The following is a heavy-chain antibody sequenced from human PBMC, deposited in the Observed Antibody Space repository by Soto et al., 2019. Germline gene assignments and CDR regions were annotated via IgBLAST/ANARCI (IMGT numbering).Heavy chain of an antibody. CDR3: VKNSGWFNT. D-gene: IGHD3-10*01. J-gene: IGHJ5*02. V-gene: IGHV3-23*01. CDR2: IDGSGGIT. Sequence: GGSLRLTCAASGFTFGTTDMSWVRQAPGEGLEWVSTIDGSGGITYYADSVKGRFTISRDNSRNTVYLQMNSLRGDDTALYYCVKNSGWFNTWGQGALVTGSS. CDR1: GFTFGTTD.